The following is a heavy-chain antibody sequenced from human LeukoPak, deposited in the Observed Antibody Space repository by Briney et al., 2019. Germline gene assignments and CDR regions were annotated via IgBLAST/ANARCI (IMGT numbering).Heavy chain of an antibody. CDR1: GGSFSGYY. Sequence: PSETLCLTCAVYGGSFSGYYWSWIRQPPGKGLEWIGEINHSGSTNYNPSLKSRVTISVDTSKNQFSLKLSSVTAADTAVYYCARGPKVTYYYDSSGYYRGAAFDYWGQGTLVTVSS. CDR2: INHSGST. CDR3: ARGPKVTYYYDSSGYYRGAAFDY. J-gene: IGHJ4*02. V-gene: IGHV4-34*01. D-gene: IGHD3-22*01.